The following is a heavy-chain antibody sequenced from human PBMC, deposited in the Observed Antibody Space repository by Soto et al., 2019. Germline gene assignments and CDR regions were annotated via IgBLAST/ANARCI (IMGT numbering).Heavy chain of an antibody. CDR1: GGSISSSSYY. CDR2: IYYSGST. D-gene: IGHD1-1*01. J-gene: IGHJ6*02. Sequence: QLQLQESGPGLVKPSETLSLTCTVSGGSISSSSYYWGWIRQPPGKGLEWIGSIYYSGSTYYNPSLKSRVTISVDTSKNQFSLKLSSVTAADTAVYYCARHRYDYYYYGMDGWGQGTTVTVSS. V-gene: IGHV4-39*01. CDR3: ARHRYDYYYYGMDG.